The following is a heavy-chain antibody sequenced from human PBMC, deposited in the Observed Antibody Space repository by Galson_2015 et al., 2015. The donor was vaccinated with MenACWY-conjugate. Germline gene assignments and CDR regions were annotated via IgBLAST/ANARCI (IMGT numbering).Heavy chain of an antibody. CDR3: ARETRSSSWYSFDY. CDR1: ADSVSSHSAA. D-gene: IGHD6-13*01. Sequence: CAISADSVSSHSAAWNWIRQSPSRGLEWLGRTYYRSKWYNDYAVSVKSRITINPDTSKNQFSLQLNSVTPEDTAVYYCARETRSSSWYSFDYWGQGTLVTVSS. V-gene: IGHV6-1*01. CDR2: TYYRSKWYN. J-gene: IGHJ4*02.